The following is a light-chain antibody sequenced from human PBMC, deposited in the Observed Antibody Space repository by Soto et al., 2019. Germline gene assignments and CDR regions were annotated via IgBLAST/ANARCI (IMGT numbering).Light chain of an antibody. Sequence: QAVVTQSPSASASLGASVKLTCTLSSGHSSYAIAWHQQQPEKGPRYLMKLHSDGGHTKGDGIPDRFSGSSSGTERYLTITSLQSEDEADYYCQTWGTGTLVFGGGTQLTVL. CDR3: QTWGTGTLV. V-gene: IGLV4-69*01. CDR2: LHSDGGH. J-gene: IGLJ2*01. CDR1: SGHSSYA.